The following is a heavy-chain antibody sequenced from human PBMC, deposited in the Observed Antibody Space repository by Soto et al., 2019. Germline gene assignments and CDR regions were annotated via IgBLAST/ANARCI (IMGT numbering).Heavy chain of an antibody. D-gene: IGHD6-19*01. J-gene: IGHJ4*02. V-gene: IGHV4-4*02. CDR2: ISHIGSV. CDR1: GVSISSNYY. CDR3: VRSFGWYAIDS. Sequence: QVLLQESGPGLVQPSGTLSLSCAVSGVSISSNYYWGWVRQPPGKGLEWLGDISHIGSVNYSPSLRSRVTISMARSENQFSLKLNSVTAADTAVYYCVRSFGWYAIDSWGQGTLVIVSS.